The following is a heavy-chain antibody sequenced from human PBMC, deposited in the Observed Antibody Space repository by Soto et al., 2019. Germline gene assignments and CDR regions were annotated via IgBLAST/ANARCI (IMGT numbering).Heavy chain of an antibody. V-gene: IGHV3-64*01. D-gene: IGHD4-17*01. Sequence: EVQLVESGGGLVQPGGSLRLSCAASGFTFSSYAMHWVRQAPGKGLEYVSAISSNGGSTYYANSVKGRFTISRDNSKNTLYLQMGSLSAEDMAVYYCASGTHYGAVPYYYYGMDVW. J-gene: IGHJ6*01. CDR2: ISSNGGST. CDR3: ASGTHYGAVPYYYYGMDV. CDR1: GFTFSSYA.